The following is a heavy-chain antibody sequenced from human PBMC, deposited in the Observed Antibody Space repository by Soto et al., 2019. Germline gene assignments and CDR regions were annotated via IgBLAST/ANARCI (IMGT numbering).Heavy chain of an antibody. Sequence: SETLSLTCTVSGGSISSGGYYWSWSRQHPGKGLEWIGYIYYSGSTYYNPSLKSRVTISVDTSKNQFSLKLSSVTAADTAVYYCARMAFDFWSGYSHYYYGMDVWGQGTTVTVSS. CDR1: GGSISSGGYY. V-gene: IGHV4-31*03. CDR3: ARMAFDFWSGYSHYYYGMDV. J-gene: IGHJ6*02. D-gene: IGHD3-3*01. CDR2: IYYSGST.